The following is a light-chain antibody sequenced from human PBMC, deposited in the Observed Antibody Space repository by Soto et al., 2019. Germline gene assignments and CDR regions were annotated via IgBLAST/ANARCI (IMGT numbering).Light chain of an antibody. J-gene: IGKJ3*01. CDR1: RRGGSNY. CDR2: GAS. Sequence: SPGTRYVARGEGSTLACRVGRRGGSNYVAWFQQKPGQAPRLLIYGASSRATGVPDRFSASGSGTDFTLTISRLEPEDFAVYYCQQYGRSPFTFGPGTKVDIK. CDR3: QQYGRSPFT. V-gene: IGKV3-20*01.